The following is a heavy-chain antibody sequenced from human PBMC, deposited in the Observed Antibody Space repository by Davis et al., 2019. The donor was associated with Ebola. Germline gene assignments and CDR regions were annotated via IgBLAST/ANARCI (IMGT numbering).Heavy chain of an antibody. CDR1: GGSISSYY. CDR2: IYHSGST. V-gene: IGHV4-59*12. Sequence: MPSETLSLTCTVSGGSISSYYWSWIRQPPGKGLEWIGEIYHSGSTNYNPSLKSRVTISVDKSKNQFSLKLSSVTAADAAVYYCARGPDYDYVWGSYRLTYYFDYWGQGTLVTVSS. D-gene: IGHD3-16*02. J-gene: IGHJ4*02. CDR3: ARGPDYDYVWGSYRLTYYFDY.